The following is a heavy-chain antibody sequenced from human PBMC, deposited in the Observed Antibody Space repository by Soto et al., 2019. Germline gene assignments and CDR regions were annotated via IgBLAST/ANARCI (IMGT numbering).Heavy chain of an antibody. CDR3: ATSRPPPGIAMVEV. D-gene: IGHD6-13*01. CDR1: GGSVSSANYF. Sequence: PSETLSLTCTVSGGSVSSANYFWTWIRQPPGKGLEWIGDINYSGTTNYNPPLKSRVTISVDRSKNEFSLKLTSVTAADTTVYYCATSRPPPGIAMVEVWGQGPRVIFSS. V-gene: IGHV4-61*01. CDR2: INYSGTT. J-gene: IGHJ6*01.